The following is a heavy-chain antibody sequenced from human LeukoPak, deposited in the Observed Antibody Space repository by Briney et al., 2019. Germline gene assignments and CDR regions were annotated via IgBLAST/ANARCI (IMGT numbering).Heavy chain of an antibody. J-gene: IGHJ4*02. Sequence: SVKVSCKASGGTFSSYAISWVRQAPGQGLEWMGGIIPIFGTTNCAQKFQGRVTITTDESTSTAYMELSSLRSEDTAVYYCARGSLPIIVVPAALDDWGQGTLVTVSS. CDR1: GGTFSSYA. CDR3: ARGSLPIIVVPAALDD. V-gene: IGHV1-69*05. CDR2: IIPIFGTT. D-gene: IGHD2-2*01.